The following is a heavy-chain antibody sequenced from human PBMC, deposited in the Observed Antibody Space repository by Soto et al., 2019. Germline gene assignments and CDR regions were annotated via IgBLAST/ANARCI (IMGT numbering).Heavy chain of an antibody. CDR2: IYQSGST. CDR1: GYSMSSGYY. J-gene: IGHJ5*02. D-gene: IGHD4-17*01. Sequence: PSGSLSISRAVCGYSMSSGYYWGCIRKTPGKGLEWIASIYQSGSTSYNPSLKSRVTISVDTSKNQFSLKLTSVTAADTAVYYCARGPATVTPGWFDPCAQGLIVTLAS. V-gene: IGHV4-38-2*01. CDR3: ARGPATVTPGWFDP.